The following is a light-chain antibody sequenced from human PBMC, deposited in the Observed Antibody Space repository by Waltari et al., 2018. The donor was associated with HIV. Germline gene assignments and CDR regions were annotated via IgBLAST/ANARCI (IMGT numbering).Light chain of an antibody. CDR2: EVT. Sequence: QSALTQPPSASGSLGQSVTISCTGSSSDLGAYDSVPWFQQHPSSAPNLLLYEVTRRPSSVSDRFSGSRSGSTAFLTVAGLQPDDEATYFCSSYGDSLRVLFGGGTNVTVL. J-gene: IGLJ3*02. CDR1: SSDLGAYDS. V-gene: IGLV2-8*01. CDR3: SSYGDSLRVL.